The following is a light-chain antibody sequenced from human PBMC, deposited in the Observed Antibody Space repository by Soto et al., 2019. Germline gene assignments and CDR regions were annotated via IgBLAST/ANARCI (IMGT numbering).Light chain of an antibody. CDR3: QQRSNWPPLT. J-gene: IGKJ4*01. V-gene: IGKV3-11*01. CDR1: QSVSSY. Sequence: EIVLTQSPATLSLSPGERATLSCRASQSVSSYLAWYQQKPGQAPRLLIFDASTRATGIPARFSGSGSGTDFTLTISSLEPEDCAVYYCQQRSNWPPLTFGGGTKVEI. CDR2: DAS.